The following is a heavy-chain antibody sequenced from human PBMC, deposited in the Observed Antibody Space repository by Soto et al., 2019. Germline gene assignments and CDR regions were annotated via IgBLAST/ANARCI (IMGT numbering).Heavy chain of an antibody. Sequence: QVQLVESGGGVVQPGRSLTLSCAASGFTFSSYAMHWVRQAPGKGLEWVAVISYDGSNKYYADSVKGRFTISRDNSKNALYLQMNVRKAEDTAVYYCARDRSMTTVTTNYYGMDVWGQGTTVTVSS. CDR3: ARDRSMTTVTTNYYGMDV. CDR2: ISYDGSNK. J-gene: IGHJ6*02. CDR1: GFTFSSYA. D-gene: IGHD4-17*01. V-gene: IGHV3-30-3*01.